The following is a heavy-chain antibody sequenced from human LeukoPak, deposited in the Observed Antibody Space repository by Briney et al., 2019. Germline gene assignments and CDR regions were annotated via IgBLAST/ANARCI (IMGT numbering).Heavy chain of an antibody. Sequence: GESLKISCKGSGYSFTSYWIAWVRQMPGKGLEWMGIIYPGDSDIRYSPSFQGQVTISADKSFSTAYLQWSSLKASDAAVYYCARKSGGPASGFGMDVWGQGTTVTVSS. CDR3: ARKSGGPASGFGMDV. D-gene: IGHD1-1*01. CDR2: IYPGDSDI. V-gene: IGHV5-51*01. J-gene: IGHJ6*02. CDR1: GYSFTSYW.